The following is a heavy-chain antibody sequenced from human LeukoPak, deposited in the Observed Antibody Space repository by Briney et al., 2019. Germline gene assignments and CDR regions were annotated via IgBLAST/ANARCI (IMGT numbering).Heavy chain of an antibody. CDR1: XXTXXAYG. CDR2: VSAYNGDT. CDR3: ARGKGGRDY. J-gene: IGHJ4*02. D-gene: IGHD1-26*01. Sequence: GASVXXSCKXSXXTXXAYGVTXVRQAPGLGLEWMGWVSAYNGDTDYAQKLQGRVTMTTDTSTSTAYMELRSLTSDDTAVYYCARGKGGRDYWGQGTLVTASS. V-gene: IGHV1-18*01.